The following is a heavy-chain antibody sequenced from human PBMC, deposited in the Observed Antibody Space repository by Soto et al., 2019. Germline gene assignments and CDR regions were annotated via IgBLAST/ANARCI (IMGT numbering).Heavy chain of an antibody. J-gene: IGHJ5*02. CDR2: ITTSSAYI. CDR1: GFTFNTYD. Sequence: VQLVESGGGLVKPGGSLRLSCAASGFTFNTYDMNWVRQAPGKGLEWVSSITTSSAYIYYADSLKGRITISRDNAKNSLFLQMNSLRAEDTAVYYCVRSGTARLLRHSWFDTWGQGTRVTVSS. V-gene: IGHV3-21*01. CDR3: VRSGTARLLRHSWFDT. D-gene: IGHD2-21*01.